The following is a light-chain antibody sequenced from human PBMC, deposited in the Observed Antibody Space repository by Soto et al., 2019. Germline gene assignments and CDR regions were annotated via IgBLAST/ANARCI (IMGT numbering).Light chain of an antibody. V-gene: IGKV3-20*01. CDR1: QSVSSSY. Sequence: EIGLTQSPGALSLSPGERATLSCRASQSVSSSYLAWYQQRRGQPPRLLIYGTSSRATGIPDRFSGSGSGTDFTLTISRLETEDFAVYYCQQYGSLPTFGGGTKVEIK. J-gene: IGKJ4*01. CDR2: GTS. CDR3: QQYGSLPT.